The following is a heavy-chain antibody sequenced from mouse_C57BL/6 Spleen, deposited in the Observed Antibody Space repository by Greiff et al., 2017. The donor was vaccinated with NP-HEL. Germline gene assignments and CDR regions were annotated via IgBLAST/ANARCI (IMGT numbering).Heavy chain of an antibody. V-gene: IGHV1-42*01. CDR2: INPSTGGT. CDR3: ASYGYDVPRAMDY. D-gene: IGHD2-2*01. CDR1: GYSFTGYY. J-gene: IGHJ4*01. Sequence: VHVKQSGPELVKPGASVKISCKASGYSFTGYYMNWVKQSPEKSLEWIGEINPSTGGTTYNQKFKAKATLTVDKSSSTAYMQLKSLTSEDSAVYYCASYGYDVPRAMDYWGQGTSVTVSS.